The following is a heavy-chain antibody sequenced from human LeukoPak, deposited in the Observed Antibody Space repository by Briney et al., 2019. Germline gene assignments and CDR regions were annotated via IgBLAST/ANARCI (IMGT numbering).Heavy chain of an antibody. CDR1: GYTLTSYG. CDR2: ISAYNGNT. Sequence: ASVTVSCKTSGYTLTSYGISWVRQAPGQGLEWMGWISAYNGNTNYAQKLQGRVTMTTDTSTTTAYMELRSLRSDDTAVYYCATHMDTAMIKPEFDYWGQGTLVTVSS. D-gene: IGHD5-18*01. J-gene: IGHJ4*02. CDR3: ATHMDTAMIKPEFDY. V-gene: IGHV1-18*01.